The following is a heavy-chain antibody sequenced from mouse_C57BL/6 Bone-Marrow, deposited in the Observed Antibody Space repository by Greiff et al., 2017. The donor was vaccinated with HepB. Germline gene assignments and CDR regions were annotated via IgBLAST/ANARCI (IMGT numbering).Heavy chain of an antibody. Sequence: VQLKESGGGLVQPGGSLKLSCAASGFTFSDYYMYWVRQTPEKRLEWVAYISNGGGSTYYPDTVKDRFTISRANAKNTLYLQMSRMKSEDTAMYYCARQTAQAPYAMDYWGQGTSVTVSS. V-gene: IGHV5-12*01. J-gene: IGHJ4*01. CDR2: ISNGGGST. CDR1: GFTFSDYY. CDR3: ARQTAQAPYAMDY. D-gene: IGHD3-2*02.